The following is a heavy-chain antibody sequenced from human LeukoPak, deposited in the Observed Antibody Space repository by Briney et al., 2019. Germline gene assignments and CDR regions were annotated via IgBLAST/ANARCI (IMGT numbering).Heavy chain of an antibody. CDR3: ARTTGYCSGGSCDGAFDI. CDR1: GGSISSGDYY. CDR2: IYYSGST. D-gene: IGHD2-15*01. J-gene: IGHJ3*02. Sequence: SETLSLTCTVSGGSISSGDYYWSWIRQPPGTGLEWIGYIYYSGSTCYNPSLKSRVTISVDTSKNQFSLKLSSVTAADTAVYYCARTTGYCSGGSCDGAFDIWGQGTMVTVSS. V-gene: IGHV4-30-4*01.